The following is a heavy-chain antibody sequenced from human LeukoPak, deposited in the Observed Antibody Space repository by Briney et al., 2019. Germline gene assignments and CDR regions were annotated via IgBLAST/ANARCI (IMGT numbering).Heavy chain of an antibody. CDR3: VARLPAAILVDG. Sequence: ASVKVSCKASGYTFTSYYMHWVRQAPGPGLEGMGIINPSGVSTSYAQKFQGRVTTPRDTSTSTVYMELSSLRSEDTAGYYCVARLPAAILVDGWGKGTTVTVSS. V-gene: IGHV1-46*01. CDR2: INPSGVST. D-gene: IGHD2-2*02. J-gene: IGHJ6*04. CDR1: GYTFTSYY.